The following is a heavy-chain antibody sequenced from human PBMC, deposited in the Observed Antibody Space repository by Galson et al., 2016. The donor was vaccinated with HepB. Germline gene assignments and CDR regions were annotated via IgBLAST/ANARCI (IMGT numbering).Heavy chain of an antibody. Sequence: SVKVSCKASGYSFTGYYMHWVRQAPGQGLEWMGWMNPDSGGTNFAQKFQGRVTMTRDTSISTAYMELSTLKSDDTATYYCARTRTVTTEYNWFDPWGQGTLVTVSS. V-gene: IGHV1-2*02. J-gene: IGHJ5*02. D-gene: IGHD1-1*01. CDR1: GYSFTGYY. CDR2: MNPDSGGT. CDR3: ARTRTVTTEYNWFDP.